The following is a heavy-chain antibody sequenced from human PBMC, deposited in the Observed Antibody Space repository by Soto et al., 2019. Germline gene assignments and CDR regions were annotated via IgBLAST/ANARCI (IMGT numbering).Heavy chain of an antibody. CDR1: GYSFTSYW. CDR2: IYPGDSDT. J-gene: IGHJ6*02. Sequence: PGESLKISCKGSGYSFTSYWIGWVRQMPGKGREWMGTIYPGDSDTRYSPSFQGQVTISADKSISTAYLQWSSLKASDTAMYYCARTGKYDYKGMDVWGQGTTVTVSS. CDR3: ARTGKYDYKGMDV. V-gene: IGHV5-51*01.